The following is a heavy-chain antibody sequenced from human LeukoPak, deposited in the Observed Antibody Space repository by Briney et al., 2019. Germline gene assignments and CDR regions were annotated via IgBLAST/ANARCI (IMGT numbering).Heavy chain of an antibody. CDR1: GFTFSSYW. D-gene: IGHD3-22*01. J-gene: IGHJ4*02. V-gene: IGHV3-7*04. CDR2: IKQDGSEK. Sequence: PGGSLRLSCAASGFTFSSYWMGWVRQAPGKGLEWVANIKQDGSEKYYVDSVKGRFTISRDNAKNSLYLQMNSLRAEDTAVYYCARDRADYYDSSGPPGYWGQGTLVTVSS. CDR3: ARDRADYYDSSGPPGY.